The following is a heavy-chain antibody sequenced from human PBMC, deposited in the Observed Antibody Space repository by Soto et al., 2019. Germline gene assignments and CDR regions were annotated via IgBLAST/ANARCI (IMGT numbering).Heavy chain of an antibody. Sequence: LRLSCAASGFTFSDYYMSWIRQAPGKGLEWVSYISSSGSTIYYADSVKGRFTISRDNAKNSLYLQMNSLRAEDTAVYYCAEYGDSSGDAFDIWGQGTMVTVSS. CDR1: GFTFSDYY. V-gene: IGHV3-11*01. J-gene: IGHJ3*02. D-gene: IGHD4-17*01. CDR2: ISSSGSTI. CDR3: AEYGDSSGDAFDI.